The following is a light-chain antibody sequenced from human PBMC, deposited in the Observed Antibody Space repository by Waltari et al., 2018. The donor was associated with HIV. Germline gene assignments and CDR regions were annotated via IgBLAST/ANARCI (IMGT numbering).Light chain of an antibody. Sequence: SYVLTQPPSVSVAPGKTARITCGGNNLGSTSVHWYQQKPGQAPVLVIYYDSDRPSGIPERFSGSNSGSTATLTISRVEAGDEADYYCQLWDSSSDHPVFGGGTKLTVL. J-gene: IGLJ3*02. CDR1: NLGSTS. V-gene: IGLV3-21*04. CDR2: YDS. CDR3: QLWDSSSDHPV.